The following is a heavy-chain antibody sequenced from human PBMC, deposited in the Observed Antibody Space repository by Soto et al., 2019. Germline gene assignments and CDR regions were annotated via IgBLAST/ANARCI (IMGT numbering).Heavy chain of an antibody. CDR2: IGAGGSTT. CDR3: ARSSVVPVPVAVPPYSWYFDL. CDR1: GFSFGNFA. V-gene: IGHV3-23*01. D-gene: IGHD2-2*01. Sequence: EVQLLESGGGLVQPGGSLRLSCAASGFSFGNFAMSWVRQAPGKGLEWVSGIGAGGSTTYYADSVEGRFTVSRDNSRNTMYLQMNSLRAEDTALYYCARSSVVPVPVAVPPYSWYFDLWGRGTLVSVSS. J-gene: IGHJ2*01.